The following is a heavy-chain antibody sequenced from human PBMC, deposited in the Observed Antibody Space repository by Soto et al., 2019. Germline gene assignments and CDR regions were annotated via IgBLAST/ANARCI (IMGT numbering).Heavy chain of an antibody. CDR2: INPSGGST. Sequence: QVQLVQSGAEVKKPGASVKVSCKASGYTFTSHYMHWVRQAPGQGLEWIGIINPSGGSTSYAQKFQGRVTMTRDTPTSTVDMELSSLRSEDTAVYYCARFIDGGNPEGDAFDIWGRGTMVTVSS. D-gene: IGHD2-15*01. J-gene: IGHJ3*02. CDR1: GYTFTSHY. CDR3: ARFIDGGNPEGDAFDI. V-gene: IGHV1-46*01.